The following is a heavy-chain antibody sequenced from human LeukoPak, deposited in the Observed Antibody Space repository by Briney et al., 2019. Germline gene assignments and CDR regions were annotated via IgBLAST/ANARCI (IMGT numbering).Heavy chain of an antibody. V-gene: IGHV3-21*01. CDR3: ARLRIEGYSYVRSPDAFDI. Sequence: GGSLRLSCAASGFTVSTNYMSWVRQAPGKGLEWVSSISSSSSYIYYADSVKGRFTISRDNAKNSLYLQMNSLRAEDTAVYYCARLRIEGYSYVRSPDAFDIWGQGTMVTVSS. CDR1: GFTVSTNY. D-gene: IGHD5-18*01. CDR2: ISSSSSYI. J-gene: IGHJ3*02.